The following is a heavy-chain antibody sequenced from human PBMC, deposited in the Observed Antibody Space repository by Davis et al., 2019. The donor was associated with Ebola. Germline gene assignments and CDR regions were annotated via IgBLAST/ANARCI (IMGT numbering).Heavy chain of an antibody. CDR3: ARAIFGGASMDF. V-gene: IGHV3-13*01. Sequence: GESLKISCAASGFIFRIYDMHWVRQVPGKGLEWVSSIGTAGDTYYPGSVKGRFTISRENVKNSLYLQMNSLRAGDTAVYYCARAIFGGASMDFWGQGTTVTVSS. CDR1: GFIFRIYD. D-gene: IGHD3-3*01. J-gene: IGHJ6*02. CDR2: IGTAGDT.